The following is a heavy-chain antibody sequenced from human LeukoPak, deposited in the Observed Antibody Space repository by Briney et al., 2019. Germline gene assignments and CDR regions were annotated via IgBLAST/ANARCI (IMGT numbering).Heavy chain of an antibody. CDR3: ARAGYDFWSGYGNLNWFDP. CDR1: GGSISSYY. D-gene: IGHD3-3*01. CDR2: IYYSGST. J-gene: IGHJ5*02. Sequence: SETLSLTCTVSGGSISSYYWSWIRQPPGKGLEWIGYIYYSGSTNYNPSLKSRVTISVDTSKNQFSLKLSSVTAADTAVYYCARAGYDFWSGYGNLNWFDPWGQGTLVTVS. V-gene: IGHV4-59*01.